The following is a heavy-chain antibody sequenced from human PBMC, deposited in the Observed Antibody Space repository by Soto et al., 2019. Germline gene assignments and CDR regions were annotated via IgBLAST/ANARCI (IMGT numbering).Heavy chain of an antibody. Sequence: ASVKVSCKASGYTFSSYAMHWVRQAPGQRLEWMGWISTYNGNTNYAQKLQGRVTMTTDTSTSTAYMELRSLRSDDTAVYYCARVDYDILTEYWYFDLWGRGTLVTVSS. CDR2: ISTYNGNT. V-gene: IGHV1-18*01. D-gene: IGHD3-9*01. CDR3: ARVDYDILTEYWYFDL. J-gene: IGHJ2*01. CDR1: GYTFSSYA.